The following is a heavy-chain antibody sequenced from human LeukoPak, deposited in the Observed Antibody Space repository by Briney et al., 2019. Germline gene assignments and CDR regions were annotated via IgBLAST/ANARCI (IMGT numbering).Heavy chain of an antibody. Sequence: GGSLRLFCAASGFTFSSYGMSWVRQAPGKGLERVSFIYSDNTHYSDSVKGRFTISRDNSKNTLYLQMNSLRAEDTAVYYCERRAGAYSHPYDYWGQGTLVTVSS. CDR3: ERRAGAYSHPYDY. D-gene: IGHD4/OR15-4a*01. CDR1: GFTFSSYG. CDR2: IYSDNT. J-gene: IGHJ4*02. V-gene: IGHV3-53*01.